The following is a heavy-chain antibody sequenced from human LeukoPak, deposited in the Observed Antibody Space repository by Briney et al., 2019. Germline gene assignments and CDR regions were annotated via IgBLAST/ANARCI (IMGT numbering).Heavy chain of an antibody. J-gene: IGHJ4*02. D-gene: IGHD2/OR15-2a*01. Sequence: PGGCLRLSCAASGFTFSSYWMSWVRQAPGKGLEWGANIKEDGSEKNYVDSVKGRFTISRDNAKNSLYRQRNSLRAEDTAVYYCARGGGRHVEYWGQGNLVTASS. CDR1: GFTFSSYW. CDR2: IKEDGSEK. CDR3: ARGGGRHVEY. V-gene: IGHV3-7*05.